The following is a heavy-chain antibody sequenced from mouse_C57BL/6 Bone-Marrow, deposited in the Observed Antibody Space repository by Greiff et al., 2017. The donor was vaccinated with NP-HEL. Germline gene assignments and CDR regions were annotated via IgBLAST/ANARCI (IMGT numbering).Heavy chain of an antibody. D-gene: IGHD1-1*01. CDR1: GFTFSDYG. CDR3: AGNYGFDY. J-gene: IGHJ2*01. V-gene: IGHV5-17*01. CDR2: ISSGSSTI. Sequence: DVHLVESGGGLVKPGGSLKLSCAASGFTFSDYGMHWVRQAPEKGLEWVAYISSGSSTIYYADTVKGRFTISRDNAKNTLFLQMTSLRSEDTAMYYCAGNYGFDYWGQGTTLTVSS.